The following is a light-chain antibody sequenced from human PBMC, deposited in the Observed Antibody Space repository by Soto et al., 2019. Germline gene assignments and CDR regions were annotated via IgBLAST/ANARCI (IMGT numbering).Light chain of an antibody. CDR1: QGISSY. J-gene: IGKJ1*01. V-gene: IGKV1-9*01. Sequence: DIQLTQSPSFLSASVGDRVTITCRASQGISSYLAWYQQKPGKTPKLLIYAASTLQSGVPSRFSGSGSGTEFTLTIGSLQPEDVATYYCQQLNSYLTWTFGQGTKVEIK. CDR2: AAS. CDR3: QQLNSYLTWT.